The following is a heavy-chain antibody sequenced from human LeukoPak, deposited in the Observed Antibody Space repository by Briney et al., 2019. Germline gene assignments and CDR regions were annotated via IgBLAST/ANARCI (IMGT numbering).Heavy chain of an antibody. CDR2: ISYDGSNK. Sequence: PGGSLRLSCAASGLTFSSYGMSWVRQAPGRGLEWVAVISYDGSNKYYADAVKGRFTISRDNSKNTLYLQMNSLRGDDTAIYYCARDPRGPTGYDHSGRDTFDYWGQGTLVTVSS. D-gene: IGHD3-22*01. J-gene: IGHJ4*02. V-gene: IGHV3-30*03. CDR1: GLTFSSYG. CDR3: ARDPRGPTGYDHSGRDTFDY.